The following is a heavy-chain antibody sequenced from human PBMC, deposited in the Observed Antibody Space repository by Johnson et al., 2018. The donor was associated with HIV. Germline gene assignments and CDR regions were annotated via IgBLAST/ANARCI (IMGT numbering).Heavy chain of an antibody. V-gene: IGHV3-30-3*01. CDR2: ISYDGSKE. CDR3: ARGRITMIGVDLRGGGFDI. D-gene: IGHD3-22*01. J-gene: IGHJ3*02. Sequence: QVQLVESGGGVVQPGRSLRLSCAASGFTFSSYAMHWVRQAPGKGLEWVAVISYDGSKEYYADSVKGRFTISRDNSKKTLYLQVNSLRDEDTAVYYCARGRITMIGVDLRGGGFDIWGQGTMVIVSS. CDR1: GFTFSSYA.